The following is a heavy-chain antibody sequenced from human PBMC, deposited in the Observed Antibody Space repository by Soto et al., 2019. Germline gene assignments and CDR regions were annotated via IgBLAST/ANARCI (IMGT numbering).Heavy chain of an antibody. Sequence: QVQLVQSGAEVRKPGSSVKVSCRASGGTFNSYTINWVGQAPGQGLEWMGEIIPIFGTANYAQKFQGRVTITADESTSTAYMELSSLRSEDTAVYYCARRLFGAANRYYYYYGMDVWGQGTTVTVSS. D-gene: IGHD3-10*01. V-gene: IGHV1-69*01. J-gene: IGHJ6*02. CDR2: IIPIFGTA. CDR1: GGTFNSYT. CDR3: ARRLFGAANRYYYYYGMDV.